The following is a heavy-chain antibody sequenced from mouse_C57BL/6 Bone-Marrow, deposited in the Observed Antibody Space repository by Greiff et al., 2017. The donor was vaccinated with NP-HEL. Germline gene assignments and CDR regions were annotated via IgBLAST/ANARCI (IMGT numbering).Heavy chain of an antibody. V-gene: IGHV14-4*01. CDR2: IDPENGDT. Sequence: LVESGAELVRPGASVKLSCTASGFNIKDDYMHWVKQRPEQGLEWIGWIDPENGDTEYASKFQGKATITADTSSNTAYLQLSSLTSEDTAVYYFTRDYYGSSYVWYFDVWGTGTTVTVSS. J-gene: IGHJ1*03. CDR3: TRDYYGSSYVWYFDV. CDR1: GFNIKDDY. D-gene: IGHD1-1*01.